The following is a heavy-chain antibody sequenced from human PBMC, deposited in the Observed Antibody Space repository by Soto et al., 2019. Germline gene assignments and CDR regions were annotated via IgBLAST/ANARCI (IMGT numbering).Heavy chain of an antibody. CDR2: ISGSGGST. CDR3: VKGSGSYYTDYYYYGMDV. J-gene: IGHJ6*02. CDR1: GFTFSSYA. V-gene: IGHV3-23*01. D-gene: IGHD3-10*01. Sequence: GGSLRLSCAASGFTFSSYAMSWVRQAPGKGLEWVSAISGSGGSTYYADSVKGRFTISRDNSKNTLYLQMNSLRAEDTAVYYCVKGSGSYYTDYYYYGMDVWGQGTTVTVSS.